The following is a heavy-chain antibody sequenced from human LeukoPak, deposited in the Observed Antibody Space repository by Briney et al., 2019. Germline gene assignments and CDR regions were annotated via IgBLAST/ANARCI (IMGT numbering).Heavy chain of an antibody. Sequence: ASVKVSCKASGYTFTNYGFSWVRQAPGQGLEWMGWISAYNGYTDYAQKFQFRVTMTTDTSTSTAYMELRSLRSDDTAVYYCARAYGSVDYYYYMDVWGKGTTVTVSS. CDR2: ISAYNGYT. J-gene: IGHJ6*03. V-gene: IGHV1-18*01. D-gene: IGHD3-10*01. CDR1: GYTFTNYG. CDR3: ARAYGSVDYYYYMDV.